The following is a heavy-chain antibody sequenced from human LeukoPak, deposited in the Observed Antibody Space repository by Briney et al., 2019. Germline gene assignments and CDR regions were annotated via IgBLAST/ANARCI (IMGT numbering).Heavy chain of an antibody. J-gene: IGHJ4*02. V-gene: IGHV4-34*01. Sequence: SETLSLTCTVSGGSISSYYWSWIRQPPGKGLEWIGEINHSGSTNYNPSLKSRVTISVDTSKNQFSLKLSSVTAADTAVYYCARGRNNSWYSSGYYVYWGQGTLVTVSS. CDR1: GGSISSYY. CDR2: INHSGST. CDR3: ARGRNNSWYSSGYYVY. D-gene: IGHD3-22*01.